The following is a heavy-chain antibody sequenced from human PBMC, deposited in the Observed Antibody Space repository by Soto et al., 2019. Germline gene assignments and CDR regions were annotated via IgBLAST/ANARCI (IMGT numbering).Heavy chain of an antibody. CDR2: ISAYNGNT. CDR3: AGVGQLVGYFYYNRDV. Sequence: GASVKVSCKASGYTFTNYGITWVRQAPGQGLEWMGWISAYNGNTHYTQRPQGRVTMTTDTSTSTAYMELRGLRSDDTAVYYCAGVGQLVGYFYYNRDVGGKGTTVPVSS. D-gene: IGHD6-6*01. J-gene: IGHJ6*03. V-gene: IGHV1-18*01. CDR1: GYTFTNYG.